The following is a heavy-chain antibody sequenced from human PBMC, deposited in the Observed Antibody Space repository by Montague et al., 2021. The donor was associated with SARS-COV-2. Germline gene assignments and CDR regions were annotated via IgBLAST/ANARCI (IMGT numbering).Heavy chain of an antibody. Sequence: LRLSCTVSGGSISSSSHYWGWIRQPPGQGLVWIGSIYYSGSTYYKPSLKSRVTIYVDTSKNQFPLKLSPVTAADTAVYYCARHSGRDTIFGVITIPDAFDIWGQGTTVTVSS. D-gene: IGHD3-3*01. V-gene: IGHV4-39*01. J-gene: IGHJ3*02. CDR2: IYYSGST. CDR3: ARHSGRDTIFGVITIPDAFDI. CDR1: GGSISSSSHY.